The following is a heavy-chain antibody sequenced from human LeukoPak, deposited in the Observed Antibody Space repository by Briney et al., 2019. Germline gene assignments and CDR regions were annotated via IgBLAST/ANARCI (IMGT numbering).Heavy chain of an antibody. Sequence: GSLRLSCAASGFTFSSYWMSWVRQAPGKGLELVANIKQDGSEKYYVDSVKGRFTISRDNAKNSLYLQMNSLRAEDTAVYYCAKDRSTTISNTLGYFDYWGQGTLVTVTS. D-gene: IGHD2/OR15-2a*01. CDR1: GFTFSSYW. V-gene: IGHV3-7*03. CDR3: AKDRSTTISNTLGYFDY. CDR2: IKQDGSEK. J-gene: IGHJ4*02.